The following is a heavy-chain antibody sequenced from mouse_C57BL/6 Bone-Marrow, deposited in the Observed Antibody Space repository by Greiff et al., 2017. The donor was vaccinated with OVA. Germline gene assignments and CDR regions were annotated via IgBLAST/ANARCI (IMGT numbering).Heavy chain of an antibody. CDR1: GYTFTSYG. V-gene: IGHV1-81*01. Sequence: LVESGAELARPGASVKLSCKASGYTFTSYGISWVKQRTGQGLEWIGEIYPRSGNTYYNEKFKGKATLTADKSSSTAYMELRSLTSEDSAVYFCARGDYYGSSYVPFYWYFDVWGTGTTVTVSS. J-gene: IGHJ1*03. CDR2: IYPRSGNT. D-gene: IGHD1-1*01. CDR3: ARGDYYGSSYVPFYWYFDV.